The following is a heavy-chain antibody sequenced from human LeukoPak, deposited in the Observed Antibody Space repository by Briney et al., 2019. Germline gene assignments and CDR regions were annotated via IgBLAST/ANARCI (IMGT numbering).Heavy chain of an antibody. Sequence: PGGSLRLSCAASGFTFSSYEMNWVRQAPGKGLEWVSYISSSGSTVYYADSLKGRFTISRDNAKNSLYLQMNSLRAEDTAVYYCARGGIAVAVFAFDIWGQGTMVTVSS. CDR3: ARGGIAVAVFAFDI. CDR2: ISSSGSTV. D-gene: IGHD6-19*01. V-gene: IGHV3-48*03. CDR1: GFTFSSYE. J-gene: IGHJ3*02.